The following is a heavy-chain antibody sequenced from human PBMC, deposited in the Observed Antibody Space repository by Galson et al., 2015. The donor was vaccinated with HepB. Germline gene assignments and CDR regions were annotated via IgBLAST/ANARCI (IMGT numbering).Heavy chain of an antibody. J-gene: IGHJ5*02. V-gene: IGHV3-73*01. CDR2: IRSKANSYAT. CDR3: TRPLGIGRFDP. Sequence: SLRLSCAASGFTFSGSAMHWVRQASGKGLEWVGRIRSKANSYATAYAASVKGRFTISRDDSKNTAYLQMNSLRTEDTAVYYCTRPLGIGRFDPWGQGTLVTVSS. CDR1: GFTFSGSA. D-gene: IGHD2-2*03.